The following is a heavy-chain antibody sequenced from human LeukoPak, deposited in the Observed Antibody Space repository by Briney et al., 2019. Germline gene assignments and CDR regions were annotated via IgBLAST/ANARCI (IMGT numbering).Heavy chain of an antibody. D-gene: IGHD4-23*01. J-gene: IGHJ5*02. CDR1: GFTFSSYS. Sequence: PGGSLRLSCAASGFTFSSYSMNWVRQAPGKGLEWVSSISSSSSYIYYADSVKGRFTISRDNAKNSLYLQMNSLRAEDTAVYYCARETTVVTDTAWFDPWGQGTLVTVSS. CDR2: ISSSSSYI. V-gene: IGHV3-21*01. CDR3: ARETTVVTDTAWFDP.